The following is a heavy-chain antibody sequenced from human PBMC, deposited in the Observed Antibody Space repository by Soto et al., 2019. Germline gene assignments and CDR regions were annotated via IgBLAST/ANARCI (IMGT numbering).Heavy chain of an antibody. CDR3: ARDHGGGLSPNTFDP. D-gene: IGHD2-15*01. CDR2: INAGNGNT. J-gene: IGHJ5*02. CDR1: GYTFTSYA. V-gene: IGHV1-3*01. Sequence: QVQLVQSGAEVKKPGASVKVSCKASGYTFTSYAMHWVRQAPGQRLEWMGWINAGNGNTKYSQKFQGRVTITRDTSASTAYMELSSLRSEDMAVYYCARDHGGGLSPNTFDPWGQGTLVTVSS.